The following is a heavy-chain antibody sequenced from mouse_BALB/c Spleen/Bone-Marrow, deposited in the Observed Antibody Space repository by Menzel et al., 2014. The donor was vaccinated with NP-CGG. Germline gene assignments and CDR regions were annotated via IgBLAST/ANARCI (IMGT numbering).Heavy chain of an antibody. CDR2: INSNGGST. D-gene: IGHD1-1*01. CDR3: ARVYYYGRRGDWFAY. Sequence: EVKLQESGGGLVQPGRSLKLSCAASGFTFSSYGMSWVRQTPDKRLELVATINSNGGSTYYPDSLKGRFTFSRDNAKNNLYLQMSSLKAEDTAMYYCARVYYYGRRGDWFAYWGQGTLVTVSA. V-gene: IGHV5-6-3*01. CDR1: GFTFSSYG. J-gene: IGHJ3*01.